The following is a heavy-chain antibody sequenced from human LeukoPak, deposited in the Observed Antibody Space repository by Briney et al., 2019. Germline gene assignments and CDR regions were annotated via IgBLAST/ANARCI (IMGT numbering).Heavy chain of an antibody. CDR1: GFTFGDYA. Sequence: GGSLRLSCTASGFTFGDYAMSWVRQAPGKGLEWVGFIRSKAYGGTTEYAASVKGRFTISRDDSKSIAYLQMNSLKTEDTAVYYCTRGVGWPSFFDYWGQGTLVSASS. CDR3: TRGVGWPSFFDY. V-gene: IGHV3-49*04. D-gene: IGHD1-26*01. CDR2: IRSKAYGGTT. J-gene: IGHJ4*02.